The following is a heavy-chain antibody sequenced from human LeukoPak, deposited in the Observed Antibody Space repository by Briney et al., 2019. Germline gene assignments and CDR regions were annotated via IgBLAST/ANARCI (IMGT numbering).Heavy chain of an antibody. CDR2: ISGSGYYI. CDR3: ARDESSGAWY. V-gene: IGHV3-21*01. CDR1: GFTFSSYT. J-gene: IGHJ4*02. D-gene: IGHD3-22*01. Sequence: NSGGSLRLSCAASGFTFSSYTVNWIRQAPGKGLEWVSSISGSGYYIYYADSVKGRFTISRDNAKNSLYLQMNSLRAEDTAVYYCARDESSGAWYWGQGTLVTVSS.